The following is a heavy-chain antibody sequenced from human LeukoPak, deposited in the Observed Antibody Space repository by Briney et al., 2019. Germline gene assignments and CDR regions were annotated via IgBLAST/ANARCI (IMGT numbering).Heavy chain of an antibody. CDR2: ISSSGSTI. J-gene: IGHJ6*03. V-gene: IGHV3-11*04. D-gene: IGHD3-22*01. CDR3: ARAYYDSSGPSLYYYYYMDV. CDR1: GFTFSDYY. Sequence: PGGSLRLSCAASGFTFSDYYMSWIRQAPGKGLEWVSYISSSGSTIYYADSVKGRFTIYRNNAKNSLYLQMNSLRAEDTAVYYCARAYYDSSGPSLYYYYYMDVWSKGTTVTVYS.